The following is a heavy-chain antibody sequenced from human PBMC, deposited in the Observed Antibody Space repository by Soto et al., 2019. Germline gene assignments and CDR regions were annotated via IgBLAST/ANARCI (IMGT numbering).Heavy chain of an antibody. CDR1: GGSISSYY. Sequence: PSETLSLTCTVSGGSISSYYWSWIRQPPGKGLEWIGYIYYSGSTNYNPSLKSRVTISVDTSKNQFSLKLSSVTAADTAVYYCARWDPLPRYPPILWGQGTLVTVSS. CDR3: ARWDPLPRYPPIL. V-gene: IGHV4-59*01. CDR2: IYYSGST. D-gene: IGHD3-16*02. J-gene: IGHJ4*02.